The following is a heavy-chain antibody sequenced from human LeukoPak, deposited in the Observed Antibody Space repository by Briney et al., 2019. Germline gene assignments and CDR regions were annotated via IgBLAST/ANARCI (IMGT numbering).Heavy chain of an antibody. Sequence: PGGSLRLSCAASGFTFSGYWMHWVRQPPGKGLVWVSRINTDGSSAWYADSVKGRFTISRDNAKNTLYLQMNSLRAEDTALYFCAREMDIAMVFDYWGQGTMVIVSS. CDR3: AREMDIAMVFDY. D-gene: IGHD5-18*01. J-gene: IGHJ4*02. CDR2: INTDGSSA. CDR1: GFTFSGYW. V-gene: IGHV3-74*01.